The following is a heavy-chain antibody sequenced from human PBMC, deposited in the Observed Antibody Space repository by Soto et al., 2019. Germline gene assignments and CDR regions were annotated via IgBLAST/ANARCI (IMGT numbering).Heavy chain of an antibody. CDR2: ISSFNENT. CDR1: GYTFTSYG. V-gene: IGHV1-18*04. D-gene: IGHD2-2*01. CDR3: ARGPRYCSTTTCFSGITWFDS. J-gene: IGHJ5*01. Sequence: ASVKVSCKASGYTFTSYGISWVRQAPGQGXEWMGWISSFNENTNYAQNVQGRVTLTTDKSSSTTYLELRGLRSDDTAVYYCARGPRYCSTTTCFSGITWFDSWGQGTLVTVSS.